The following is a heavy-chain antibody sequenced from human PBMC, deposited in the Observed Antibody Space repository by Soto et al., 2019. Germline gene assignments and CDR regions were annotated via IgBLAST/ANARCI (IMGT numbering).Heavy chain of an antibody. Sequence: SETLSLTCAVYGGSFSGHYWSWIRQPPGKGLEWIGEINHSGSTNYNPSLKSRVTISVDTSKNQFSLKLSSVTAADTAVYYCARVTTVTSSPFDYWGQGTLVTVSS. V-gene: IGHV4-34*01. CDR2: INHSGST. CDR1: GGSFSGHY. CDR3: ARVTTVTSSPFDY. D-gene: IGHD4-17*01. J-gene: IGHJ4*02.